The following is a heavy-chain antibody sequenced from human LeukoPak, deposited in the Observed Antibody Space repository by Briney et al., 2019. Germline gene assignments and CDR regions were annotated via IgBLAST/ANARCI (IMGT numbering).Heavy chain of an antibody. CDR2: IYTSGST. D-gene: IGHD1-7*01. J-gene: IGHJ3*02. V-gene: IGHV4-4*07. CDR3: ARDNWNYSASFDI. CDR1: GGSIXXXY. Sequence: PSEXXXLXXXVSGGSIXXXYWSXXXXXAXXXXXXIGRIYTSGSTNYNPSLKSRVTMSVDTSKNQFSLKLSSVTAADTAVYYCARDNWNYSASFDIWGQGTMVTVSS.